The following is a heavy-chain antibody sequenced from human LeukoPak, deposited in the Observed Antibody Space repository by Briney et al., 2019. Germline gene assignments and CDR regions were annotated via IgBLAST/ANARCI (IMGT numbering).Heavy chain of an antibody. D-gene: IGHD1-26*01. V-gene: IGHV3-66*02. J-gene: IGHJ3*02. CDR2: IYSDDST. Sequence: TGGSLRLSCAASGLTVSSNYMSWVRQAPGKGPEWVSVIYSDDSTYYADSVRGRFTISRDNSKNTLYLQMNSLRAEDTAVYYCARDGRVGATRLNIWGQGTMVTVSS. CDR3: ARDGRVGATRLNI. CDR1: GLTVSSNY.